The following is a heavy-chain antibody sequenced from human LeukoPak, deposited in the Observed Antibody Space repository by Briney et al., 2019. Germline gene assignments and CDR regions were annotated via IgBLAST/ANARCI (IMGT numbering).Heavy chain of an antibody. Sequence: GGSLRLSCAASGFTFSSYEMNWVRQAPGKGLEWISYINHNSQSVYYADSVKGRFTISRDNAKNSLYLHMDSLRAEDTAIYYCVKDYAWALDFWGQGTLVTVSS. CDR2: INHNSQSV. CDR1: GFTFSSYE. J-gene: IGHJ4*02. V-gene: IGHV3-48*03. D-gene: IGHD3-16*01. CDR3: VKDYAWALDF.